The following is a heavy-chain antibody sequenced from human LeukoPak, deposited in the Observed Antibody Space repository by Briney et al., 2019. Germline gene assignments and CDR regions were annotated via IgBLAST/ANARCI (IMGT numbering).Heavy chain of an antibody. V-gene: IGHV3-7*05. J-gene: IGHJ5*02. Sequence: PGGSLRLSCAASGFTFSSYCMSWVRQAPGKGLEWVSHIKYAGLEVFYIDSVEGRFTISRDNAKNTLYVQMNSLRAEDTAVYYCAWFSQNSFDHWGQGTLVTVSS. CDR3: AWFSQNSFDH. D-gene: IGHD3-10*01. CDR1: GFTFSSYC. CDR2: IKYAGLEV.